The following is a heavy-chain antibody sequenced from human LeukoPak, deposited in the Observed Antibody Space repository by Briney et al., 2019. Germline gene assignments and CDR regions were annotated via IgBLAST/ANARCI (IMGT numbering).Heavy chain of an antibody. CDR1: GFTFSSYS. J-gene: IGHJ4*02. Sequence: GGSLSLSCAASGFTFSSYSMNWVRQAPGKGLEWLSYISGSSDTIYYADSAKGRFTISRDNAKKSLFLEMNSLRVEDTAVYYCARERGGWYSKDYWGQGTLVTVSS. V-gene: IGHV3-48*01. CDR2: ISGSSDTI. CDR3: ARERGGWYSKDY. D-gene: IGHD6-19*01.